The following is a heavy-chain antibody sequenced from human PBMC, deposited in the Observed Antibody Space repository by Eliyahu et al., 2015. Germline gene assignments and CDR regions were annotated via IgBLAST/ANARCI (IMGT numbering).Heavy chain of an antibody. CDR2: IYTSGST. CDR1: GGXISSGSYX. V-gene: IGHV4-61*02. Sequence: QVQLQESGPGLVKPSQTLSLTCTVSGGXISSGSYXWXXXRQPAGKGLEWIGRIYTSGSTNYNPSLKSRVTISVDTSKNQFSLKLSSVTAADTAVYYCARDRGYCSGGSCRTTYYYYYYMDVWGKGTTVTVSS. J-gene: IGHJ6*03. CDR3: ARDRGYCSGGSCRTTYYYYYYMDV. D-gene: IGHD2-15*01.